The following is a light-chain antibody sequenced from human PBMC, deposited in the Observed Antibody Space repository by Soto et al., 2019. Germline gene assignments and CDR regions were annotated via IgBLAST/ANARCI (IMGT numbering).Light chain of an antibody. Sequence: EIVMTQSPATLSVPPGERATLSCRASQSVSSNLAWYQQKPGQAPRLLIYGASTRATGIPARFSGSGSGTEFTLTISSLQSEDFAVYYCQQYNNWRLTFGQGTKVDIK. J-gene: IGKJ1*01. CDR1: QSVSSN. CDR2: GAS. V-gene: IGKV3-15*01. CDR3: QQYNNWRLT.